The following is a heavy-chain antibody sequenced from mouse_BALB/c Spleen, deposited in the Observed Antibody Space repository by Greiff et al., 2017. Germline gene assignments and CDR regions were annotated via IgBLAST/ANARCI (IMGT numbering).Heavy chain of an antibody. D-gene: IGHD1-1*01. CDR2: ISYDGSN. V-gene: IGHV3-6*02. CDR1: GYSITSGYY. J-gene: IGHJ3*01. Sequence: EVKLMESGPGLVKPSQSLSLTCSVTGYSITSGYYWNWIRQFPGNKLEWMGYISYDGSNNYNPSLKNRISITRDTSKNQFFLKLNSVTTEDTATHYCATLYGSTSFAYWGQGTLVTVSA. CDR3: ATLYGSTSFAY.